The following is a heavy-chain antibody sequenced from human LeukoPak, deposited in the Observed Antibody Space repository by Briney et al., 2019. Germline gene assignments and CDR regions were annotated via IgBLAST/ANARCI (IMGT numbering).Heavy chain of an antibody. J-gene: IGHJ1*01. CDR3: ARGSGGSGSYPYEYFQH. D-gene: IGHD3-10*01. V-gene: IGHV1-69*13. CDR1: GGTFSSYA. CDR2: IIPIFGTA. Sequence: SVKVSCKASGGTFSSYAISWVRQAPGQGPEWMGGIIPIFGTANYAQKFQGRVTITADESTSTAYMELSSLRSEDTAMYYCARGSGGSGSYPYEYFQHWGQGTLVTVSS.